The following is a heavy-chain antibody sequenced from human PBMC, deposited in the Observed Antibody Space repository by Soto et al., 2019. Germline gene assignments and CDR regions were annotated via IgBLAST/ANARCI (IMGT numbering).Heavy chain of an antibody. Sequence: GGSLRLSCAASGFTFNIYGMHWVRQAPDKGLEWVALISYDGSNRYYADSVKGRFTISRDNSKNTLFLQMNSLRADDTAVYYCAKDQASGQGSFDSWGQGTLVTVS. CDR1: GFTFNIYG. CDR2: ISYDGSNR. V-gene: IGHV3-30*18. CDR3: AKDQASGQGSFDS. J-gene: IGHJ4*02.